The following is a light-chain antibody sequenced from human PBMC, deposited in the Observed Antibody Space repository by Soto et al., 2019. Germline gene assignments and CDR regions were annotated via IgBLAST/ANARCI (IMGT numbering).Light chain of an antibody. CDR3: SSYGGSNNYV. CDR1: SSDVGGYSY. CDR2: EVT. J-gene: IGLJ1*01. V-gene: IGLV2-8*01. Sequence: QSALTQPPSASGSPGQSVTISCTGTSSDVGGYSYVSWYQQHPGKAPKLLIYEVTKRPSGVPDRFSASKSGNTASLTVSGLQAEDEADYYCSSYGGSNNYVFGTGTKLTVL.